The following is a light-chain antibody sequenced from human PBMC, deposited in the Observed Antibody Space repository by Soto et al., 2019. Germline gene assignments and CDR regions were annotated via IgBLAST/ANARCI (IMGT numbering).Light chain of an antibody. V-gene: IGKV3-20*01. J-gene: IGKJ1*01. Sequence: EIVLTQSPGTLSLSPGDRATLSCRASQSVSSNYLAWYQQKPGQAPRLLIYGASSRATGIPDRFSGSGSGTDFTLTNRRLEPEDFAVYYCQQYGSSYPWTFGQGTKVDIK. CDR2: GAS. CDR1: QSVSSNY. CDR3: QQYGSSYPWT.